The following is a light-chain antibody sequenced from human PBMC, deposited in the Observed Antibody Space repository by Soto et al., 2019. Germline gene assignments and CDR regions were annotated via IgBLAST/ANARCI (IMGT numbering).Light chain of an antibody. CDR2: GAS. Sequence: EILITQSPANLSVSPGERATPSCRASQSVSSNLAWYQQKPGQAPRLIIYGASTRATGIPARFSGSGSGTEFTLTLSSLQSEDFAVYYCQQYNNWHPVTFGQGTKVDIK. CDR1: QSVSSN. V-gene: IGKV3-15*01. J-gene: IGKJ1*01. CDR3: QQYNNWHPVT.